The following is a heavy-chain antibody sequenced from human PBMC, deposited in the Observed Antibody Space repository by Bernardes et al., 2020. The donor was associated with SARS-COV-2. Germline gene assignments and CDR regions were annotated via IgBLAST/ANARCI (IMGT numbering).Heavy chain of an antibody. D-gene: IGHD3-3*01. CDR2: IYYSGST. V-gene: IGHV4-31*03. CDR1: GGSISSGGYY. Sequence: SETLSLTCTVSGGSISSGGYYWSWIRQHPGKGLEWIGYIYYSGSTYYNPSLKSRVTISVDTSKNQFSLKLSSVTAADTAVYYCARLLPYYDFWSGITYYYYMDVWGKGTTVTVSS. J-gene: IGHJ6*03. CDR3: ARLLPYYDFWSGITYYYYMDV.